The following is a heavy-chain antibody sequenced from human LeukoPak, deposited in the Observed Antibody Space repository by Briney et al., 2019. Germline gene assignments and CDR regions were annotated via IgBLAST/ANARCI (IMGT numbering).Heavy chain of an antibody. V-gene: IGHV4-59*01. CDR3: ARQLDLGGWFDP. CDR2: LYYSGST. D-gene: IGHD3-16*01. J-gene: IGHJ5*02. CDR1: GGSISSNY. Sequence: SETLSLTCAVSGGSISSNYWSWIRQPPGKGLEWIAYLYYSGSTNYNPSLKSRVTISVDTSKNQFSLKLSSVTAADTAVYYCARQLDLGGWFDPWGQGTLVTVSS.